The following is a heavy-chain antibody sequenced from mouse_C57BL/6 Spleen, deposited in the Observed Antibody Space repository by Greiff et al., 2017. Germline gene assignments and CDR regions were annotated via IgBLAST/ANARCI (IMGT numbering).Heavy chain of an antibody. J-gene: IGHJ1*03. CDR3: TTSGSSDWYFDV. D-gene: IGHD1-1*01. Sequence: DVQLQESGAELVRPGASVKLSCTASGFNIKDDYMHWVKQRPEQGLEWIGWIDPENGDTEYASKFQGKATITADTSSNTAYLQLSSLTSEDTAVYYCTTSGSSDWYFDVWCTGTTVTVSS. CDR2: IDPENGDT. V-gene: IGHV14-4*01. CDR1: GFNIKDDY.